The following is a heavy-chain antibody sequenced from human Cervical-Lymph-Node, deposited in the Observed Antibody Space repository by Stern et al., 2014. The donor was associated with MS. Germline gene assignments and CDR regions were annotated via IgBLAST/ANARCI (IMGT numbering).Heavy chain of an antibody. V-gene: IGHV3-7*03. CDR1: DLAFSTYW. Sequence: MQLVQSGGGEVQSGGSLRLSCVASDLAFSTYWMNWVRQDPGKGLQWVANTNQAGSEKYYVDSVKGRFTISRDNAKKSLYLQMNNLRSEDTAVYYCANGGTTWNWGQGTLVTVSS. CDR3: ANGGTTWN. CDR2: TNQAGSEK. D-gene: IGHD1-1*01. J-gene: IGHJ4*02.